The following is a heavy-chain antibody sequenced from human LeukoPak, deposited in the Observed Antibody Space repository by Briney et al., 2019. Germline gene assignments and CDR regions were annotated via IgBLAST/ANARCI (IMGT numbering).Heavy chain of an antibody. D-gene: IGHD6-19*01. Sequence: ESGPTLVNPPHTLTLTCTFSGFSLRARGAGVGWIRQPRGKALEWLSLIYWNDDKRYSPSRKSRLTITKDTSKNQVVLTMTNMDPVDTATYCCAHTTGYSSGWYWGFDPWGQGTLVTVSS. J-gene: IGHJ5*02. CDR2: IYWNDDK. CDR3: AHTTGYSSGWYWGFDP. CDR1: GFSLRARGAG. V-gene: IGHV2-5*01.